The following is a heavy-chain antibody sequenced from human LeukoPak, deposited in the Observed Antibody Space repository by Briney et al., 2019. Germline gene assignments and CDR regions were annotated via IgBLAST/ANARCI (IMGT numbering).Heavy chain of an antibody. CDR1: GYTFSSYG. CDR2: VSPFNGNT. Sequence: ASVKVSCKASGYTFSSYGIIWVRQAPGQGLQWMGWVSPFNGNTDYAPKLQGRVTMTTDTSTTTAYMELRSLTSDDTAVYYCARWYCGGGSCYSYYYGMDVWGQGTTVTVSS. V-gene: IGHV1-18*01. D-gene: IGHD2-15*01. J-gene: IGHJ6*02. CDR3: ARWYCGGGSCYSYYYGMDV.